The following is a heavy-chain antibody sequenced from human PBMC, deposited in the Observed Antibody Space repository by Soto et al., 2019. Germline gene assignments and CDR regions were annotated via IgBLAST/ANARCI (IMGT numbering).Heavy chain of an antibody. Sequence: GVSLRLSCAASGFSFSTSWMHWVRQAPGEGLVWVSRINPDGRTINYADSVKGRFTISRDNAKNTLYLQMNILRVEDTAVYFCATAGNYRFDSWGQGPLVTVAA. CDR2: INPDGRTI. D-gene: IGHD1-1*01. CDR3: ATAGNYRFDS. V-gene: IGHV3-74*01. CDR1: GFSFSTSW. J-gene: IGHJ4*02.